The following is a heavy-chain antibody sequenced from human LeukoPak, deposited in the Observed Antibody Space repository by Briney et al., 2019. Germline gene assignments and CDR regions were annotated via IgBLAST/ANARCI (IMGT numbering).Heavy chain of an antibody. Sequence: GGSLRLSCAASGFTFSDYYMSWIRQAPGKGLEWVSYISSSGSTIYYADSVKGRFTISRDNSKNTLYLQMNSLRAEDTAVYYCAKDGARVFNWFDPWGQGTLVTVSS. CDR3: AKDGARVFNWFDP. CDR1: GFTFSDYY. J-gene: IGHJ5*02. D-gene: IGHD3-10*01. CDR2: ISSSGSTI. V-gene: IGHV3-11*01.